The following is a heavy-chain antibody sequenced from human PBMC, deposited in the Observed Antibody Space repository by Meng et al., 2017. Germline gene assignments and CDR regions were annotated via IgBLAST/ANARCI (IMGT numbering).Heavy chain of an antibody. J-gene: IGHJ4*02. D-gene: IGHD4-11*01. CDR1: GGSFSDYY. CDR3: ARGPTTMAHDFDY. V-gene: IGHV4-34*01. CDR2: INHSGST. Sequence: RLQKWGAGRLKPSEALSFTCVVSGGSFSDYYWSWIRQPPGKGLEWIGEINHSGSTNYNPSLESRATISVDTSQNNLSLKLSSVTAADSAVYYCARGPTTMAHDFDYWGQGTLVTVSS.